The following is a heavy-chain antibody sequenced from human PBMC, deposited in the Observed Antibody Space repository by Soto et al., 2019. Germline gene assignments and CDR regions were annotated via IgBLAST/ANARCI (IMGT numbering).Heavy chain of an antibody. Sequence: PSETLSLTCTVSGASISQYYWSWIRQPPGKGLEWIGYIYFSGSTNYNPSLKSRVTMSVELSKNQFSLRLSSMTAADTAVYYCARDVKWDSCSVGSCYRSETFDPWGQGTLVTVS. D-gene: IGHD2-15*01. V-gene: IGHV4-59*01. CDR2: IYFSGST. CDR1: GASISQYY. CDR3: ARDVKWDSCSVGSCYRSETFDP. J-gene: IGHJ5*02.